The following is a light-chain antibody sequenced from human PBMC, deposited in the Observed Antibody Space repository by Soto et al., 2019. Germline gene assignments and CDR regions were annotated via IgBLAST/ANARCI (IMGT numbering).Light chain of an antibody. Sequence: EIVLTPSPATLSLSPGERATLSCRASQSVSTYLAWYQQRPGQAPRLLISSASDRATGIPARFSGSGSGTDFTLTMSSLAPEDFAIYYCQQRARWPTFGQGTKVEIK. V-gene: IGKV3-11*01. CDR3: QQRARWPT. CDR2: SAS. J-gene: IGKJ1*01. CDR1: QSVSTY.